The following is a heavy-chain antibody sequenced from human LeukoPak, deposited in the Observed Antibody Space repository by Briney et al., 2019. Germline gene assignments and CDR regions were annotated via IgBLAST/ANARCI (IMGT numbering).Heavy chain of an antibody. CDR2: ISGGGGTT. Sequence: GGSLRLSCAASGFTFSTYAMSWVRQAPGKGLEWVSAISGGGGTTYYADSVKGRFTISRDNSKNTLYLQMNTLRAEDTAVYYCAKAPTVTTNYFDYWGQGTLVTVSS. J-gene: IGHJ4*02. CDR3: AKAPTVTTNYFDY. V-gene: IGHV3-23*01. D-gene: IGHD4-17*01. CDR1: GFTFSTYA.